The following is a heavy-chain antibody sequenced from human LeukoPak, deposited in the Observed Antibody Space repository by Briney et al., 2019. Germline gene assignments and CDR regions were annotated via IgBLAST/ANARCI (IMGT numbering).Heavy chain of an antibody. CDR1: GGSFSGYY. CDR3: ARGRKVVAAWDAFDI. V-gene: IGHV4-34*01. J-gene: IGHJ3*02. D-gene: IGHD2-15*01. CDR2: INHSGST. Sequence: SETLSLTCAVYGGSFSGYYWSWIRQPPGKGREWIGEINHSGSTNYNPSLKSRVTISVDTSKNQFSLKLSSVTAADTAVYYCARGRKVVAAWDAFDIWGQGTMVTVSS.